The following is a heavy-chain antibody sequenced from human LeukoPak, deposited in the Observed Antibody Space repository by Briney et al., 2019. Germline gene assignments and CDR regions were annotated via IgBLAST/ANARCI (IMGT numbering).Heavy chain of an antibody. J-gene: IGHJ4*02. D-gene: IGHD5-24*01. CDR3: ARDGYNPIDY. V-gene: IGHV4-39*07. CDR1: GGSISSSSYY. Sequence: SETLSLTCTVSGGSISSSSYYWGWIRQPPGKGLEWIGRIYYSGSTYYNPCLKSRVTISVDTSKNQFSLKLSSVTAADTAVYYCARDGYNPIDYWGQGALVTVSS. CDR2: IYYSGST.